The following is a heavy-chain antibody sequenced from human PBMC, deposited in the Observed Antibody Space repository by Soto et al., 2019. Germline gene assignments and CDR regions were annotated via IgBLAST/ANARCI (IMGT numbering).Heavy chain of an antibody. V-gene: IGHV1-69*06. D-gene: IGHD6-13*01. CDR1: GGTFSSYA. Sequence: SVKVSCKASGGTFSSYAISWVRQAPGQRLEWMGGNTPIFGTANYAQKFQGRVTITADKSTSTAYMELSSLRSEDTAVYYCARGAYSSSWYPGSYGMDVWGQGTTVTVSS. CDR3: ARGAYSSSWYPGSYGMDV. J-gene: IGHJ6*02. CDR2: NTPIFGTA.